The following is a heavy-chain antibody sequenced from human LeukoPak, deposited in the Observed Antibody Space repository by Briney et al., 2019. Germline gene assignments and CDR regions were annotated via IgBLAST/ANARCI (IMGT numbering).Heavy chain of an antibody. J-gene: IGHJ4*02. CDR2: IYYSGIT. Sequence: SETLSLTCTVSGGPVSSGSYSWSWIRQPPGKGLEWIGNIYYSGITNYNPSLKSRVTISVDTSKNQLSLKLSSVTAADTALYYCARVQRFWSGYPADYWGQGTLVTVSS. D-gene: IGHD3-3*01. CDR3: ARVQRFWSGYPADY. V-gene: IGHV4-61*01. CDR1: GGPVSSGSYS.